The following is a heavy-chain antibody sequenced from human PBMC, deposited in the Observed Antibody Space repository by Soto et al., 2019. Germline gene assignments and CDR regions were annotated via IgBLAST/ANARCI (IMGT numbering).Heavy chain of an antibody. J-gene: IGHJ6*02. V-gene: IGHV5-51*01. D-gene: IGHD3-3*01. CDR2: IYPGDSDT. CDR1: GERFTIYW. CDR3: ARLELRFIYGMDG. Sequence: PGGSLTISCKCSGERFTIYWSVWVRPLPGKGLEWMGIIYPGDSDTRYSPSFQGQVTISADKSISTAYLQWSSLKASDTAMYYCARLELRFIYGMDGWGQGTKVTVSS.